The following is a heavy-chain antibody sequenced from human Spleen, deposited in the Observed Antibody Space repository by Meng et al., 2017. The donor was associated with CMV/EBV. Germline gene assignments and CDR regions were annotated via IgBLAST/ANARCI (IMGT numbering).Heavy chain of an antibody. J-gene: IGHJ4*02. V-gene: IGHV4-34*01. CDR2: TNHSGST. CDR1: GGSFRSYY. D-gene: IGHD3-10*02. Sequence: PLQQWCAGLCMPADTLSLSWAGYGGSFRSYYWSWIRQPPGKGLECIGETNHSGSTNYNPSLKSRVTISVDTSKNQFALKLSSVTAADTVVYYCARGGYYVGWGQGTLVTVSS. CDR3: ARGGYYVG.